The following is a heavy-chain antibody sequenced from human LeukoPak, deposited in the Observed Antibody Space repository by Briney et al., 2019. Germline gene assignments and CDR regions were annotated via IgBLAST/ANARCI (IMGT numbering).Heavy chain of an antibody. CDR3: ARVVWMLDGYKKYYFDY. J-gene: IGHJ4*02. CDR1: GFTLSTHA. Sequence: QSGGSLRLSCAASGFTLSTHAMSWVRQAPGRGLECVSTISGSGSNTYYTDSVKGRFTISRDNSKNTLYLQMNSLRTEDTAVYYCARVVWMLDGYKKYYFDYWGQGTLVTVSS. CDR2: ISGSGSNT. D-gene: IGHD5-24*01. V-gene: IGHV3-23*01.